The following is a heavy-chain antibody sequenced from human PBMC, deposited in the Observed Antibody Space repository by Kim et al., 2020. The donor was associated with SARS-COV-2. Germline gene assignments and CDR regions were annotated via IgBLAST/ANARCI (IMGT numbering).Heavy chain of an antibody. Sequence: GGSLRLSCAASGFTFSSYSMYWVRQAPGKGLEWVAAISYDGSYKYYTDSVKGRFTISRDNSKNTLYLEMNSLRAEDTAVYFCAKKAKSGKGAAGFDYWGQGTLVTVSS. V-gene: IGHV3-30*04. D-gene: IGHD6-25*01. CDR1: GFTFSSYS. J-gene: IGHJ4*02. CDR3: AKKAKSGKGAAGFDY. CDR2: ISYDGSYK.